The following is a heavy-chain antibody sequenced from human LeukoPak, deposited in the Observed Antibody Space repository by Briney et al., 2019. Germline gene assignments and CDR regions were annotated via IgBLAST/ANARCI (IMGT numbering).Heavy chain of an antibody. CDR3: ARGRYYGSGSYLKYGMDV. J-gene: IGHJ6*04. CDR2: IYPGDSDT. CDR1: GYSFTSYW. D-gene: IGHD3-10*01. V-gene: IGHV5-51*01. Sequence: GESLKISCKGSGYSFTSYWIGWVRQMPGKGLEWMGIIYPGDSDTRYSPSFQGQVTISADKSISTAYLQWRSLKASDTAMYYCARGRYYGSGSYLKYGMDVWGKGTTVTVSS.